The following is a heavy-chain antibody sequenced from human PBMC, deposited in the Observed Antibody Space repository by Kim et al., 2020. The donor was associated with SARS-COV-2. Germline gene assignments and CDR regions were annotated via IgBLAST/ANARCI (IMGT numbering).Heavy chain of an antibody. CDR3: AREPSVGATTPWYFDL. D-gene: IGHD1-26*01. V-gene: IGHV1-46*01. Sequence: KCQGRVTMTRDTSTSTVYMELSSLRSEDTAVYYCAREPSVGATTPWYFDLWGRGTLVTVSS. J-gene: IGHJ2*01.